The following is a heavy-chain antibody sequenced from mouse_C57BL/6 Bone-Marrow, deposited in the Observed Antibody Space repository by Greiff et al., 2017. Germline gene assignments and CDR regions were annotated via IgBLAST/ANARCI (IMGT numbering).Heavy chain of an antibody. D-gene: IGHD1-1*01. J-gene: IGHJ2*01. CDR2: ISYSGST. Sequence: EVKLLESGPGMVKPSQSLSLTCTVTGYSITSGYDWHWIRHFPGNKLEWMGYISYSGSTNYNPSLKSRISITHDTSKNHFFLKLNSVTTEDTATYYCARGAYGSPDYWGQGTTLTVSS. CDR1: GYSITSGYD. CDR3: ARGAYGSPDY. V-gene: IGHV3-1*01.